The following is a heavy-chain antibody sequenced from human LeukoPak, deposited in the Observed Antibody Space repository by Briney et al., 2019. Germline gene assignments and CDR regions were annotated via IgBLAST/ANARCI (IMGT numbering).Heavy chain of an antibody. D-gene: IGHD6-19*01. CDR2: ISSNGDST. Sequence: GGSLRLSCAASGFTFSSYAMHWVRQAPGKGLEYVSAISSNGDSTFYANSVKGRFTISRDNFKNTLYLQMGSLRAEDMAVYYCARVESSGSRAFDIWGQGTMVTVSS. V-gene: IGHV3-64*01. J-gene: IGHJ3*02. CDR3: ARVESSGSRAFDI. CDR1: GFTFSSYA.